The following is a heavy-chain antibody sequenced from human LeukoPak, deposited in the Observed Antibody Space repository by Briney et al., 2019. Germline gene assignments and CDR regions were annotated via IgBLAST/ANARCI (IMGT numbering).Heavy chain of an antibody. CDR1: GYSFTSYW. Sequence: GEPLKISCKGSGYSFTSYWIGWVRQMPGKGLEWMGIIYPGDSDTRYSPSFQGQVTISADKSISTAYLQWSSLKASDTAMYYCARLPGKYYYGSGSFTWGQGTLVTVSS. V-gene: IGHV5-51*01. CDR3: ARLPGKYYYGSGSFT. D-gene: IGHD3-10*01. CDR2: IYPGDSDT. J-gene: IGHJ5*02.